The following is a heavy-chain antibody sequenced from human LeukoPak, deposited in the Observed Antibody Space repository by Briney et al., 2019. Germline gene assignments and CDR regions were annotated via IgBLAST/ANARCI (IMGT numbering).Heavy chain of an antibody. Sequence: PGGSLRLSCAASGFTFSSYAMSWVRQAPGKGLEWVSAISGSGGSTYYADSVKGWFTISRDNSKNTLYLQMNSLRAEDTAVYYCAKDGGGSYRAEYFQHWGQGTLVTVSS. D-gene: IGHD1-26*01. CDR2: ISGSGGST. CDR3: AKDGGGSYRAEYFQH. CDR1: GFTFSSYA. V-gene: IGHV3-23*01. J-gene: IGHJ1*01.